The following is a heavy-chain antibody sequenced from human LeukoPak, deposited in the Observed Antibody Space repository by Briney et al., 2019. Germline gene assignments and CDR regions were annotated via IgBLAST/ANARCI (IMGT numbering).Heavy chain of an antibody. J-gene: IGHJ4*02. Sequence: SVKLSCKASGCTFSSYAISWVRQAPGQGLEWMGRIIPIFGIANYAQKFQGRVTITADKSTSTAYMELSSLRSEDTAVYYCARDSGYPQPINFDYWGQGTLVTVSS. D-gene: IGHD3-22*01. CDR1: GCTFSSYA. CDR2: IIPIFGIA. V-gene: IGHV1-69*04. CDR3: ARDSGYPQPINFDY.